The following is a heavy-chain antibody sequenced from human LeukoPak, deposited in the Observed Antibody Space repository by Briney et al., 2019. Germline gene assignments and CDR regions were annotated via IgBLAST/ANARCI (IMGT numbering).Heavy chain of an antibody. J-gene: IGHJ6*03. CDR2: ISWNSGSI. CDR1: GFTFDDYA. CDR3: AKGVSRGYYYYYYMDV. D-gene: IGHD6-13*01. V-gene: IGHV3-9*03. Sequence: GGSLRLSCAASGFTFDDYAMHWVRQAPGKGLEWVSGISWNSGSIGYADSVKGRFTISRDNAKNSLYLQMNSLRAEDMALYYCAKGVSRGYYYYYYMDVWGKGTTVTVSS.